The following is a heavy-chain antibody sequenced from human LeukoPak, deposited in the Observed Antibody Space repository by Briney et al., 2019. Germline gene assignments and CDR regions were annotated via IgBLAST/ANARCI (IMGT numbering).Heavy chain of an antibody. CDR2: ISGSGDST. CDR3: AKGTHYNWFDP. Sequence: GGSLRLSCAASGFPFSSYAMSWVRQAPGKGLEWVSAISGSGDSTYYAYSVKGRFTISRDNSKNTLYLQMNSLRAEDTAVYYCAKGTHYNWFDPWGQGTLVTVSS. D-gene: IGHD3/OR15-3a*01. J-gene: IGHJ5*02. V-gene: IGHV3-23*01. CDR1: GFPFSSYA.